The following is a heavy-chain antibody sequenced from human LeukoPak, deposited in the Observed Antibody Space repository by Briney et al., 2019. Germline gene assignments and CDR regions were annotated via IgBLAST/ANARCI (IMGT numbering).Heavy chain of an antibody. CDR3: ARVEDDSSGYYVDY. J-gene: IGHJ4*02. CDR1: GGSISSSSYY. D-gene: IGHD3-22*01. V-gene: IGHV4-39*07. Sequence: SETLSLTCTVSGGSISSSSYYWGWIRQPPGKGLEWIGSIYYSGSTYYNPSLKSRVTISVDTSKNQFSLKLSSVTAADTAVYYCARVEDDSSGYYVDYWGQGTLVTVSS. CDR2: IYYSGST.